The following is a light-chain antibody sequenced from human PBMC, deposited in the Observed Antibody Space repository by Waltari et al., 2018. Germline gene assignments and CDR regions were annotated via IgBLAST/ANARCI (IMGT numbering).Light chain of an antibody. J-gene: IGKJ5*01. V-gene: IGKV1-9*01. CDR3: QQLNSYPT. Sequence: DIQLTQPPSFLSASVGDRVTITCRASQGISSYLAWYQQKPGKAPKLLIYAASTLQSGVPSRFSGSGSGTEFTHTISSLQPEDFATYYCQQLNSYPTFGQGTRLEIK. CDR1: QGISSY. CDR2: AAS.